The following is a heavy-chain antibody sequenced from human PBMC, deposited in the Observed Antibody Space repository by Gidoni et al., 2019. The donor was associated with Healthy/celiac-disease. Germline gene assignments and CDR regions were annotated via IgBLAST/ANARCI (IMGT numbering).Heavy chain of an antibody. Sequence: EMRVVEAGGGLVKPGGSLRLSCAASGFTFGSDSINWVRQAPGKGLEWFSSISSSSSYIYYADSVKGRFTTSRDNANNSLYLQMNSLRADDTAVYYCGRHLLPMVQGVISAFDYWGQGTLVTVSS. CDR1: GFTFGSDS. CDR2: ISSSSSYI. CDR3: GRHLLPMVQGVISAFDY. D-gene: IGHD3-10*01. J-gene: IGHJ4*02. V-gene: IGHV3-21*01.